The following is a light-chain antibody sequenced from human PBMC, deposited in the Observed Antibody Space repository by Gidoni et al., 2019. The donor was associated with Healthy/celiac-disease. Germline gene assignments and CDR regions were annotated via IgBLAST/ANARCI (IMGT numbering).Light chain of an antibody. Sequence: AIRMTQSPSSLSASTGDRVTITCRASQGISSYLAWYQQQPGKAPKLLIYAASTLQSGVPSRFSGSGSGTDFTLTISCLQSEDFATYYCQQYYSYPPNTFGQGTKLEIK. CDR2: AAS. J-gene: IGKJ2*01. CDR1: QGISSY. V-gene: IGKV1-8*01. CDR3: QQYYSYPPNT.